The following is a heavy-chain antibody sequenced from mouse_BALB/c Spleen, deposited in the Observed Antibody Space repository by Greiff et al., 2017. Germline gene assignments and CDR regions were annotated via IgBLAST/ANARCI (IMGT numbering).Heavy chain of an antibody. CDR1: GFSLSRYS. Sequence: VQLVESGPGLVAPSQSLSITCTVSGFSLSRYSVHWVRQPPGKGLEWLGMIWGGGSTDYNSALKSRLSISKDNSKSQVFLKMNSLQTDDTAMYYCASFHYYGSSYFDYWGQGTTLTVSS. D-gene: IGHD1-1*01. CDR2: IWGGGST. J-gene: IGHJ2*01. CDR3: ASFHYYGSSYFDY. V-gene: IGHV2-6-4*01.